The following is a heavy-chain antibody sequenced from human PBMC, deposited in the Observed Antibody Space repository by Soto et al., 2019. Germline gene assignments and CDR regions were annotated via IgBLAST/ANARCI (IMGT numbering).Heavy chain of an antibody. CDR3: ARELGYYYDSSGSDRAFDI. V-gene: IGHV4-31*03. CDR2: IYYSGST. J-gene: IGHJ3*02. CDR1: GGSISSGGYY. D-gene: IGHD3-22*01. Sequence: QVQLQESGPGLVKPSQTLSLTCTVSGGSISSGGYYWSWIRQHPGKGLEWIGYIYYSGSTYYNPSLKIRVTISVDTSKNQFSLKLSSVTAADTAVYYCARELGYYYDSSGSDRAFDIWGQGTMVTVSS.